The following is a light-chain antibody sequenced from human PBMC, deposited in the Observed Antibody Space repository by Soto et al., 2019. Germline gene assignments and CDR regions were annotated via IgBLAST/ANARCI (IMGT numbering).Light chain of an antibody. V-gene: IGLV1-51*01. Sequence: QSVLTQPPSVSAAPGQKVTISCSGSSSNIGNHYVSWYQQLPGAAPKLLIYDDNKRPSGIPDRFSGSKSGTSATLGITGLQTGDEADYYCGTWDSSLSAGQIGGGTKVTVL. J-gene: IGLJ2*01. CDR3: GTWDSSLSAGQ. CDR1: SSNIGNHY. CDR2: DDN.